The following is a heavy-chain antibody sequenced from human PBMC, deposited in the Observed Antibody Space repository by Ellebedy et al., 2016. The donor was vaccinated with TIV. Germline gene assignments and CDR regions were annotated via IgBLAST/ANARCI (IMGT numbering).Heavy chain of an antibody. V-gene: IGHV3-53*01. CDR3: ARDTHSYVRFDY. CDR2: IYADGNT. J-gene: IGHJ4*02. D-gene: IGHD5-18*01. Sequence: GESLKISCAASGFSVSNNYMSWVRQAPGKGLEWVSVIYADGNTYYADSVKGRFTISRDNSTNTLYLQLDSLRAEDTAMYFCARDTHSYVRFDYWGQGTLVTVSS. CDR1: GFSVSNNY.